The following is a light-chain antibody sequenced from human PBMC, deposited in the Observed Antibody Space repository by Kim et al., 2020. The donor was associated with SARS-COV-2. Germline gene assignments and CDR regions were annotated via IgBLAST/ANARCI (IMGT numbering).Light chain of an antibody. CDR1: SSNIGAGYD. J-gene: IGLJ1*01. CDR2: GNS. Sequence: VTISCTGSSSNIGAGYDVLWYQQLPGTAPKLLIYGNSNRPSGVPDRFSGSKSGTSASLAITGLQAEDEADYSCQSYDSSLSGSGVFGTGTKVTVL. CDR3: QSYDSSLSGSGV. V-gene: IGLV1-40*01.